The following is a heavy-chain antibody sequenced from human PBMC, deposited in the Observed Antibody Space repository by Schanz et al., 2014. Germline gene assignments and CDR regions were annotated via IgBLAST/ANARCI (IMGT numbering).Heavy chain of an antibody. J-gene: IGHJ4*02. CDR1: GGSISSATYY. D-gene: IGHD3-9*01. V-gene: IGHV4-61*02. Sequence: QVQLQESGPGLLKPSETLSLTCTVSGGSISSATYYWSWVRQPAGKGLEWIGRIYSRGSSTYNPSLKSRVTIPIDTSKNHFPLKRSSVTAADTAVYYCARQFYDILTGYWFPYYFDYWGQGTLVTVSS. CDR2: IYSRGSS. CDR3: ARQFYDILTGYWFPYYFDY.